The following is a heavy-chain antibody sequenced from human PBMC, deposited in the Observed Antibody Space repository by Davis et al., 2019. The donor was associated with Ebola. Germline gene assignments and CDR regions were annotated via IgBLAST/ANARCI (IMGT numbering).Heavy chain of an antibody. CDR1: GYTFTGYY. J-gene: IGHJ3*02. D-gene: IGHD3-22*01. Sequence: ASVKVSCQASGYTFTGYYMHWVRQAPGQGLEWMGWINPNSGGTNYQQKFQGRVTMTRDTSISTAYMELSRLRSDDTAVYYCARVNYYDSSGLDAFDIWGQGTMVTVSS. V-gene: IGHV1-2*02. CDR3: ARVNYYDSSGLDAFDI. CDR2: INPNSGGT.